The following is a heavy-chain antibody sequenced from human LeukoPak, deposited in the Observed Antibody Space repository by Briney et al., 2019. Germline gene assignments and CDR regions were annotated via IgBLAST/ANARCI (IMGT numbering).Heavy chain of an antibody. D-gene: IGHD4-17*01. CDR1: GFTFSSYG. CDR2: IWYDGSNK. J-gene: IGHJ6*02. CDR3: ARDHYGDPSYYYYGMDV. V-gene: IGHV3-33*01. Sequence: GRSLRLSCAASGFTFSSYGMHWVRQAPGKGLEWVAVIWYDGSNKYYADSVKGRFTISRDNTKNTLYLQMNSLRAEDTAVYYCARDHYGDPSYYYYGMDVWGQGTTVTVSS.